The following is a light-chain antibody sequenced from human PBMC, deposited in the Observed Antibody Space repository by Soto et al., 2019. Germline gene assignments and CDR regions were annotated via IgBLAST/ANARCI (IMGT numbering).Light chain of an antibody. V-gene: IGKV3-15*01. Sequence: DIVMTQSPATLSVSPGERATLSCRASQSFSTDLAWYQQKPGQAPRLLVHGASTRATGIPARFSGSGSGTEFSLTISSLQSEDFAVYYCQQHNDWPWTFGQGTKVEIK. CDR3: QQHNDWPWT. CDR1: QSFSTD. CDR2: GAS. J-gene: IGKJ1*01.